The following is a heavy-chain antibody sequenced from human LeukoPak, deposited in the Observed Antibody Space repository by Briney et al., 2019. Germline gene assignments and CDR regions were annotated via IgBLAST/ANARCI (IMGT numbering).Heavy chain of an antibody. V-gene: IGHV3-23*01. CDR2: INHIVAGT. J-gene: IGHJ6*03. CDR1: GFTFSSYA. CDR3: AKGLRTGVGPYMGYHYYMDV. D-gene: IGHD3-16*01. Sequence: GGSLRLSCAASGFTFSSYAMSWVRQAPGKGLKWVSTINHIVAGTYYAHSVKGRFTISRDNSYNTVSLQMNSLRDEDTGVYYCAKGLRTGVGPYMGYHYYMDVWGKGATVTVSS.